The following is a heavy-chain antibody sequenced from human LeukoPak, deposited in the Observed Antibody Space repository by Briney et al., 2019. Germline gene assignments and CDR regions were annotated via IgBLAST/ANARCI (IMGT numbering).Heavy chain of an antibody. Sequence: PGGSPRLSCAASGFTFSSYAMHWVRQAPGKGLEWVAVISYDGSNKYYADSVKGRFTISRDNSKNTLYLQMNSLRAEDTAVYYCARTTVTTEEGDAFDIWGQGTMVTVSS. J-gene: IGHJ3*02. CDR1: GFTFSSYA. CDR2: ISYDGSNK. D-gene: IGHD4-17*01. CDR3: ARTTVTTEEGDAFDI. V-gene: IGHV3-30*04.